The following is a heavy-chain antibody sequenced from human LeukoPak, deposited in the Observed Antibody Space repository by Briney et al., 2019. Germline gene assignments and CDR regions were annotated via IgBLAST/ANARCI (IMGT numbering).Heavy chain of an antibody. CDR2: ISYDGSNK. V-gene: IGHV3-30*03. J-gene: IGHJ4*02. CDR1: GFTFSSYG. CDR3: ARSRDGYNYWAGHFDY. Sequence: PGGSLRLSCAASGFTFSSYGMHWVRQAPGKGLEWVAIISYDGSNKYYADSVKGRFPISRDNSKNTLYLQMNSLRAEDTAVYYCARSRDGYNYWAGHFDYWGQGTLVTVSS. D-gene: IGHD5-24*01.